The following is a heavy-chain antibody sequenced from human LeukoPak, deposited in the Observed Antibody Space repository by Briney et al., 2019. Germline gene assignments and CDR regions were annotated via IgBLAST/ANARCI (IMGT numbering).Heavy chain of an antibody. V-gene: IGHV1-3*01. Sequence: ASVKVSCKASGYTFTSYAMHWVRQAPGQRLEWMGWINAGNGNTKYSQKFQGRVTITRDTSASTAYMELSSLRSEDTAVYYCARGRENFLLSGYYYYGMDVWGQGTTVTVSS. CDR2: INAGNGNT. CDR1: GYTFTSYA. D-gene: IGHD2/OR15-2a*01. J-gene: IGHJ6*02. CDR3: ARGRENFLLSGYYYYGMDV.